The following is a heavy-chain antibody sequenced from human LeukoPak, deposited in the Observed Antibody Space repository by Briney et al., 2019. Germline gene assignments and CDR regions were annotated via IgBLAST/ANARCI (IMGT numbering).Heavy chain of an antibody. V-gene: IGHV3-30*18. CDR2: ISYDGRNK. J-gene: IGHJ4*02. CDR1: GFTFRTYA. CDR3: AKVPGIAAAGPFDN. D-gene: IGHD6-13*01. Sequence: PGGSLRLSCVVSGFTFRTYAMHWVRQAPGKGLERVAVISYDGRNKYYADSVKGRFTISRDSSKNTLYLQMNSLRAEDTAVYYCAKVPGIAAAGPFDNWGQGTLVTVSS.